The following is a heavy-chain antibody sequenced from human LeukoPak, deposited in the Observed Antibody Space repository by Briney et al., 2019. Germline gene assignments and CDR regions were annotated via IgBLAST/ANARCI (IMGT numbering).Heavy chain of an antibody. D-gene: IGHD3-22*01. V-gene: IGHV4-38-2*02. J-gene: IGHJ4*02. CDR1: GYSISSGYY. Sequence: SETLSLTCTVSGYSISSGYYWGWIRQPPGKGLEWIGSIYHSGSTYYNPSLKSRVTISVDTSKNQFSLKLSSVTAADTAVYYCARVRSYDSSGLWHFDYWGQGTLVTVS. CDR2: IYHSGST. CDR3: ARVRSYDSSGLWHFDY.